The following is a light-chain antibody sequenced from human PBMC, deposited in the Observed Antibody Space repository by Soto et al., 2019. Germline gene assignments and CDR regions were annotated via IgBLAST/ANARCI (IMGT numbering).Light chain of an antibody. V-gene: IGKV1-27*01. J-gene: IGKJ1*01. Sequence: DRVTITCRPSRRIGNALAWYQQKPGTVPKLLIHSASTLQSGVPSRFSGSGSGTDFTLTISSLQPEDVASYYCQKYDSAPTFGPGTKVDTK. CDR3: QKYDSAPT. CDR1: RRIGNA. CDR2: SAS.